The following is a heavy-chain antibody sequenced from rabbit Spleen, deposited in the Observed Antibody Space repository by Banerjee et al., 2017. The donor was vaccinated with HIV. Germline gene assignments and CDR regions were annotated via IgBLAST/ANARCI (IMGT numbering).Heavy chain of an antibody. J-gene: IGHJ4*01. CDR2: IYTTSGNT. CDR1: GIDFSSFYY. D-gene: IGHD2-1*01. CDR3: ARGVYDDYDTYYFDL. Sequence: QQQLVESGGGLVQPEGTLTLTCKASGIDFSSFYYMCWVRQAPGKGLELIACIYTTSGNTWYASWVNGRFTISRSISLNTVDLKMTSLTAADTATYFCARGVYDDYDTYYFDLWGPGTLVTVS. V-gene: IGHV1S43*01.